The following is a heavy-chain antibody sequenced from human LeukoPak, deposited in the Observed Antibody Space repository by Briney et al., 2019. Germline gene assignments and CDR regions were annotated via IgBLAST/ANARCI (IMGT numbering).Heavy chain of an antibody. CDR2: ISSSSSYI. Sequence: PGGSLRLSCAASGFTFSSYSMNWVRQAPGKGLEWVSSISSSSSYIYYADSVKGRFTISRDNAKNSLYLQMNSLRAEDTAVYYCARVLKYYDFWSGYYRGGIAAFDIWGQGTMVTVSS. V-gene: IGHV3-21*01. J-gene: IGHJ3*02. D-gene: IGHD3-3*01. CDR3: ARVLKYYDFWSGYYRGGIAAFDI. CDR1: GFTFSSYS.